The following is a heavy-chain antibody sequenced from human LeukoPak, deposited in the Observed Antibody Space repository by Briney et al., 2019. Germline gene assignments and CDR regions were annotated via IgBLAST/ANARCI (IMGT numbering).Heavy chain of an antibody. CDR3: ARDFYTMVRGVIIRRGFYYFDY. D-gene: IGHD3-10*01. V-gene: IGHV1-18*04. CDR1: GYTFTGYY. CDR2: ISAYNGNT. J-gene: IGHJ4*02. Sequence: ASVKVSCKASGYTFTGYYMHWVRQAPGQGLEWMGWISAYNGNTNYAQKLQGRVTMTTDTSTSTAYVELRSLRFDDTAVYYCARDFYTMVRGVIIRRGFYYFDYWGQGTLVTVSS.